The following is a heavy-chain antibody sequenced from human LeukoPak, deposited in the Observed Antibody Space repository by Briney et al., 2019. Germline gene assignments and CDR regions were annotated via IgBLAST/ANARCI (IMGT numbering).Heavy chain of an antibody. CDR3: ARWLQLDDAFDI. CDR2: IYYSGST. J-gene: IGHJ3*02. D-gene: IGHD5-24*01. CDR1: GGSISRYY. Sequence: SETLSPTCTVSGGSISRYYWSWIRQPPGKGLEWIGYIYYSGSTNYNPSLKSRVTISVDTSKNQFSLKLSSVTAADTAIYYCARWLQLDDAFDIWGQGTMVIVSS. V-gene: IGHV4-59*01.